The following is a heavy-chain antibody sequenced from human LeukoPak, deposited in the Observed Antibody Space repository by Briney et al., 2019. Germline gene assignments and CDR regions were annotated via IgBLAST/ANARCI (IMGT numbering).Heavy chain of an antibody. J-gene: IGHJ4*02. V-gene: IGHV4-31*03. CDR1: GGSISSGGYY. CDR3: ARTTVTTLDY. Sequence: PSETLSLTCTVSGGSISSGGYYWSWIRQQPGKGLEWIGYIYYSGSTYYNPSLKSRVTISVDTSKNQFSLKLSSVTAADTAVYYCARTTVTTLDYWGQGTLVTVSS. CDR2: IYYSGST. D-gene: IGHD4-17*01.